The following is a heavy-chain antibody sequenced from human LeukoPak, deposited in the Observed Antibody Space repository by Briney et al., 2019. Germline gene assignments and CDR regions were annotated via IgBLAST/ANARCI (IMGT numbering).Heavy chain of an antibody. V-gene: IGHV3-9*01. J-gene: IGHJ4*02. CDR1: GFTFDDYA. CDR3: AREIGRGYSGYDRYYFDY. CDR2: ISWNSGSI. D-gene: IGHD5-12*01. Sequence: SLRLSCAASGFTFDDYAMHWVRQAPGKGLEWVSGISWNSGSIGYADSVKGRFTISRDNAKNSLYLQMNSLRAEDTAVYYCAREIGRGYSGYDRYYFDYWGQGTLVTVSS.